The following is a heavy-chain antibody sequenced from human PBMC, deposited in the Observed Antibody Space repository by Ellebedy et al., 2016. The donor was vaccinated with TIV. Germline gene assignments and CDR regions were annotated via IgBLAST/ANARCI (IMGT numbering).Heavy chain of an antibody. J-gene: IGHJ5*02. CDR2: IYPDDSDT. D-gene: IGHD3-22*01. CDR3: ARDRGNLLEGNWFDP. Sequence: GESLKISCKGSGYSFTSYWIGWVRQMPGKGLEWMGIIYPDDSDTRYSPSFQGQVTLSADKSISTAYLQWSSLKASDTAMYYCARDRGNLLEGNWFDPWGQGTLVTVSS. V-gene: IGHV5-51*01. CDR1: GYSFTSYW.